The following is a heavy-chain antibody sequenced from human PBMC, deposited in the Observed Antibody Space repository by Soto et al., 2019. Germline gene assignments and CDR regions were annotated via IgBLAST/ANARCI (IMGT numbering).Heavy chain of an antibody. CDR2: IRSKANNYAT. CDR3: ARGVYDFWSGPPKGLDY. V-gene: IGHV3-73*02. D-gene: IGHD3-3*01. J-gene: IGHJ4*02. CDR1: GFTFSGSV. Sequence: EVQLVESGGGLVQPGGSLKLSCAASGFTFSGSVMHWVRQASGKGLDWVGRIRSKANNYATAYAVSVKGRLTISRNDSRNTAYLQMNMRTPEGTAVYDCARGVYDFWSGPPKGLDYWGQRTVVTVSS.